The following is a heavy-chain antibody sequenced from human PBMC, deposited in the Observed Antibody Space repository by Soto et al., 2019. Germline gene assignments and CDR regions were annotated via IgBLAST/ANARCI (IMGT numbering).Heavy chain of an antibody. CDR3: AHRPIVGAAI. J-gene: IGHJ1*01. CDR2: IFHSGST. V-gene: IGHV4-4*02. Sequence: SETLSLTCAVCGGSIGNSNWWTWVRQPPGKGLDWIGEIFHSGSTNYNSSLMGRVTISVDKANNQFSLKLSSVTAADTAVYYCAHRPIVGAAIWGQGTLVTVSS. D-gene: IGHD1-26*01. CDR1: GGSIGNSNW.